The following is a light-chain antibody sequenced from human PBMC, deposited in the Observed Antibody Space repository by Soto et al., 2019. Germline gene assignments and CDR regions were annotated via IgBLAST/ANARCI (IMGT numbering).Light chain of an antibody. CDR2: DTS. V-gene: IGKV1-33*01. J-gene: IGKJ4*01. CDR1: QDISNY. CDR3: QQYDSLPPT. Sequence: DIQMTQPPSPLSASVGDRVTITCQASQDISNYLNWYQQKAGKAPKLLIYDTSNLEVGAPSRVRGSGSGTHFTLTISSLQPEDTATYYCQQYDSLPPTFGGGTKVEIK.